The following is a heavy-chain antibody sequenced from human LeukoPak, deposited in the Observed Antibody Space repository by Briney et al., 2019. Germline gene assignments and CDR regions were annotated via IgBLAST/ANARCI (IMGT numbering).Heavy chain of an antibody. CDR2: IYYSGST. CDR3: ARDRRVGATIYWFDP. CDR1: GGSISSYY. D-gene: IGHD1-26*01. Sequence: PSETLSLTCTVSGGSISSYYWSWIRQPPGKGLEWLGYIYYSGSTNYNPSLKSRVTISVDTSKNQVSLKLSSVTAADTAVYYCARDRRVGATIYWFDPWGQGTLVTVSS. J-gene: IGHJ5*02. V-gene: IGHV4-59*01.